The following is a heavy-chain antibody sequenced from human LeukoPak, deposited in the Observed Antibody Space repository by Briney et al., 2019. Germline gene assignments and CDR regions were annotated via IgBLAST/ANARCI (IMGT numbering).Heavy chain of an antibody. V-gene: IGHV3-48*02. J-gene: IGHJ4*02. Sequence: GRSLRLSCAASGFTFSSYSMNWVRQAPGKGLEWVSYISSSSSTIYYADSVKGRFTISRDNAQNSLYLQMNSLRDEDTAVYYCARFPHYYDSSGYSFWGQGTLVTVSS. D-gene: IGHD3-22*01. CDR3: ARFPHYYDSSGYSF. CDR2: ISSSSSTI. CDR1: GFTFSSYS.